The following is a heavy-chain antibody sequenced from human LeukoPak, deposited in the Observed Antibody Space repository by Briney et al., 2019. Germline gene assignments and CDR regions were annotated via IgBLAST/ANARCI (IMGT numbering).Heavy chain of an antibody. J-gene: IGHJ5*02. CDR1: GFTFSSYS. V-gene: IGHV3-21*01. CDR2: ISSSSSYI. CDR3: AGSRDDCCGSFDP. D-gene: IGHD2-15*01. Sequence: GGSLRLSCAASGFTFSSYSMNWVRQAPGKGLEWVSSISSSSSYIYYADSVKGRFTISRDNAKNSLYLQMNSLRAEDTAVYYCAGSRDDCCGSFDPWGQGTLVTVSS.